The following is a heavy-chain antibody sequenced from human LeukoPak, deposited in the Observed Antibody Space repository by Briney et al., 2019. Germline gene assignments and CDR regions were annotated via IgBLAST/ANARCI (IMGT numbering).Heavy chain of an antibody. D-gene: IGHD6-13*01. CDR2: IYHSGST. Sequence: SETLSLTCTVSGGSISSYYWSWIRQPPGKGLEWIGSIYHSGSTYYNPSLKSRVTMSVDTSKNQFSLRLSSVNAADTAVYYCARDILATSIAAPYYWGQGTLVTVSS. CDR1: GGSISSYY. J-gene: IGHJ4*02. V-gene: IGHV4-59*12. CDR3: ARDILATSIAAPYY.